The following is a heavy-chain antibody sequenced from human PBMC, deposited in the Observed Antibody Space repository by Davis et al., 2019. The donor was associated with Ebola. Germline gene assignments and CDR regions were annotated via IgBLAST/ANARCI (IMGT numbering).Heavy chain of an antibody. CDR3: AKVAGTPGY. V-gene: IGHV3-48*01. Sequence: GESLKISCAASGFTFSSYSMNWVRQAPGKGLEWVSYISSSSSTIYYADSVKGRFTISRDNSKNTLYLQMNRLRAEDTAVYYCAKVAGTPGYWGQGTLVTVSS. CDR1: GFTFSSYS. CDR2: ISSSSSTI. J-gene: IGHJ4*02. D-gene: IGHD1-1*01.